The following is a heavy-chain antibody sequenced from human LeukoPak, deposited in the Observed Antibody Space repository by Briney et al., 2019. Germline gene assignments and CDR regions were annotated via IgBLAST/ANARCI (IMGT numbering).Heavy chain of an antibody. V-gene: IGHV3-23*01. J-gene: IGHJ4*02. Sequence: GGSLRLSCAASGFTFRSYAMSWVRQPPGKGLEWVSAISGSGGGTYYADSVKGRFTISRDNSKNTLYLQMNSLRAEDTAVYYCSVMHRYYDGSGYWVQWGQGTLVTVSS. CDR2: ISGSGGGT. CDR1: GFTFRSYA. D-gene: IGHD3-22*01. CDR3: SVMHRYYDGSGYWVQ.